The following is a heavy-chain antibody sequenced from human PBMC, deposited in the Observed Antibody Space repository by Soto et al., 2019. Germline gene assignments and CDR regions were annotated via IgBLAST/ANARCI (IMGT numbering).Heavy chain of an antibody. Sequence: ASVKVSCKASGYTFTNYYMHWVRQAPGQGLEWMGIINPSGGSTSYAQKFQGRVTVTRDTSTSTVYMELSSLRSEDTAVYFCASAGYDAFDIWXQGTMVTVSS. J-gene: IGHJ3*02. CDR1: GYTFTNYY. D-gene: IGHD6-13*01. CDR2: INPSGGST. V-gene: IGHV1-46*03. CDR3: ASAGYDAFDI.